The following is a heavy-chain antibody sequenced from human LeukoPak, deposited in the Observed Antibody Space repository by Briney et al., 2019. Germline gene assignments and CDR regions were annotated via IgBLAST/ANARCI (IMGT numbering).Heavy chain of an antibody. CDR3: AREGLKGYCSSTSCYSPVYYYGMDV. CDR2: ISAYNGNT. Sequence: GASVKVSCKASGYTFTSYGIRWVRQAPGQGLEWMGWISAYNGNTNYAQKLQGRVTMTTDTSTSTAYMELRSLRSDDTAVYYCAREGLKGYCSSTSCYSPVYYYGMDVWGQGTTVTVSS. J-gene: IGHJ6*02. D-gene: IGHD2-2*01. CDR1: GYTFTSYG. V-gene: IGHV1-18*01.